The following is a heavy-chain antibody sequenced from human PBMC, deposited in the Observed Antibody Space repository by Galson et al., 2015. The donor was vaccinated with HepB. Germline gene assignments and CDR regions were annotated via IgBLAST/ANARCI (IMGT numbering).Heavy chain of an antibody. CDR3: ARTRGGSCSGGSCDDAFDI. CDR2: IDTAGVT. D-gene: IGHD2-15*01. Sequence: SLRLSCAASGFTFSTYDMHWVRQATGKGLEWVSGIDTAGVTFYPGSVKGRFTISRENAKNSLYLQMNSLGAGDTAVYYCARTRGGSCSGGSCDDAFDIWGQGTMVTVSS. CDR1: GFTFSTYD. J-gene: IGHJ3*02. V-gene: IGHV3-13*01.